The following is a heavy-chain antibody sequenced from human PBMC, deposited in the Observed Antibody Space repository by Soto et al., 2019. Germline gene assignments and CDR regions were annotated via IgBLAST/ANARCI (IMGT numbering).Heavy chain of an antibody. V-gene: IGHV1-69*12. CDR2: IIPLFRTP. J-gene: IGHJ6*02. CDR3: ARDKGRQQLGGNYYYITDI. Sequence: QVQLVQSGAEVKKPGSSVKVSCKASGGTFSSSAFSWVRQAPGQGLEWMGGIIPLFRTPDYGQRFQGRVTITADESAGTVYMELRGLRSEDTAVYSCARDKGRQQLGGNYYYITDIWGQGTTVTVSS. D-gene: IGHD3-3*02. CDR1: GGTFSSSA.